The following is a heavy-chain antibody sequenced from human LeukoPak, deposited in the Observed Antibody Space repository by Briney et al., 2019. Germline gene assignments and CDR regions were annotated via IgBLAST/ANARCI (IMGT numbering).Heavy chain of an antibody. D-gene: IGHD1-26*01. Sequence: GGSLRLSCAASGFTFDDYTMHWVRQAPGKGLEWVSLISWDGGSTYYADSVKGRFTISRDNSKNSLYLQMNSLRTEDTALYYCAKGRATDWKNGYFDYWGQGTLVTVSS. CDR2: ISWDGGST. J-gene: IGHJ4*02. CDR1: GFTFDDYT. V-gene: IGHV3-43*01. CDR3: AKGRATDWKNGYFDY.